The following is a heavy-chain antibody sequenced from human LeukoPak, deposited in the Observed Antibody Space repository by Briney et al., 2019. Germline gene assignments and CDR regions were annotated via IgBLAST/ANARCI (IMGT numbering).Heavy chain of an antibody. D-gene: IGHD6-13*01. CDR1: GFTFSSYG. V-gene: IGHV3-30*02. Sequence: PGGSLRLSCAASGFTFSSYGMHWVRQAPGKGLEWVAFIRYDGSNKYYADSVKGRFTISRDNSKNTLYLQMNSLRAEDTAVYYCAKGGSSWFPAHFDYWGQGTLVTVSS. CDR2: IRYDGSNK. J-gene: IGHJ4*02. CDR3: AKGGSSWFPAHFDY.